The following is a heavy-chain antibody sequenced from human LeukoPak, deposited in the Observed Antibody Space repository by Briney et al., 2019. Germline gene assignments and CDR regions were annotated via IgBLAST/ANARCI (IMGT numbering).Heavy chain of an antibody. CDR3: ARDLWDATGY. D-gene: IGHD3-3*01. CDR1: GFSSNY. Sequence: GGSLRLSSAASGFSSNYMSWVRQAPGKGLEWVSVIYSGDSTYYADSVKGRFTTSRDTSKNTLYLQMNSLRPEGTAVYHCARDLWDATGYWGQGTLVTVSS. V-gene: IGHV3-66*02. CDR2: IYSGDST. J-gene: IGHJ4*02.